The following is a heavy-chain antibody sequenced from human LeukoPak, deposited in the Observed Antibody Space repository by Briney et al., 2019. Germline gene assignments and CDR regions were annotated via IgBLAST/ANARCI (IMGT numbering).Heavy chain of an antibody. D-gene: IGHD5-18*01. CDR2: IHTSGST. Sequence: SETLSLTCSVSGDSISSYYWSWIRQPAGKGLEWIGRIHTSGSTNYKSSLKSRVTMSVDTSKNQFSLRLTSVTAADTAVYYCALGYSYGYYYPLDIWGQGTMVTVSS. V-gene: IGHV4-4*07. CDR1: GDSISSYY. CDR3: ALGYSYGYYYPLDI. J-gene: IGHJ3*02.